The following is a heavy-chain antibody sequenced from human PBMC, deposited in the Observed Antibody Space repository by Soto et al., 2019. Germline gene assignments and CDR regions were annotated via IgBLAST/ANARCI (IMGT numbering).Heavy chain of an antibody. CDR3: ARAYSNDYSNYLEYNWFDP. CDR2: INPSGGST. J-gene: IGHJ5*02. D-gene: IGHD4-4*01. CDR1: GYTFTSYY. Sequence: GASVKVSCKASGYTFTSYYMHWVRQAPGQGLEWMGIINPSGGSTSYAQKFQGRVTMTRDTSTSTVYMELSSLRSEDTAVYYCARAYSNDYSNYLEYNWFDPWGQGTLVTVSS. V-gene: IGHV1-46*03.